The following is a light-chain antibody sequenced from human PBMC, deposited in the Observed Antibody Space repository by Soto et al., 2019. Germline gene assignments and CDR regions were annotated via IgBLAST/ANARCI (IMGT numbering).Light chain of an antibody. CDR3: QSYDSSLSGSV. CDR1: RSNIGAGYH. CDR2: GNS. V-gene: IGLV1-40*01. J-gene: IGLJ3*02. Sequence: QSVLTQPPSVSGAPVQRVTISCTGIRSNIGAGYHVHWYQQLPGTAPKLLIYGNSNRPSGVPDRFSGSKSGTSASLAITGLQAEDEADYYCQSYDSSLSGSVFGGGTKLTVL.